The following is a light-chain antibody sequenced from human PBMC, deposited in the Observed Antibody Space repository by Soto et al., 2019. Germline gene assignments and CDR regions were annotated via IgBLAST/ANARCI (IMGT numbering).Light chain of an antibody. CDR2: DVG. Sequence: QSVLSQPASVSGSPGQSIAIFCTGTSSEVGAYNFVSWYQQHPDQAPKLILYDVGNRPPGVSNRFSGSKSGDSASLTISGLQAEDEADYYCSSYTTIKTYVFGTGTKVTVL. V-gene: IGLV2-14*01. J-gene: IGLJ1*01. CDR1: SSEVGAYNF. CDR3: SSYTTIKTYV.